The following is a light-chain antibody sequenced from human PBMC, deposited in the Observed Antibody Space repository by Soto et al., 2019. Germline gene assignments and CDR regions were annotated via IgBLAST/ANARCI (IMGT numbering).Light chain of an antibody. V-gene: IGKV1-9*01. CDR2: AAT. CDR3: QQSSDFPLN. Sequence: DIQLTQSPSFLSASVGDRVNINCLASQGISSSLAWYQQRAGKAPKLLIYAATILQSGVPSRFSGSESGTDFSLTISSLQPEDFTTYFCQQSSDFPLNCGGGTKGDIK. J-gene: IGKJ4*01. CDR1: QGISSS.